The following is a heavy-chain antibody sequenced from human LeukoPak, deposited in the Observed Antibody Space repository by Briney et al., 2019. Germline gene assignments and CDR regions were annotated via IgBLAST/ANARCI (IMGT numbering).Heavy chain of an antibody. J-gene: IGHJ6*02. CDR3: ARDLPAPPHSSSWSREDYYGMDV. D-gene: IGHD6-13*01. CDR2: IYTSGST. Sequence: PSETLSLTRTVTGGSISSSSYYWGWIRQPPGKGLEWIGRIYTSGSTNYNPSLKSRVTMSVDTSKNQFSLKLSSVTAADTAVYYCARDLPAPPHSSSWSREDYYGMDVWGQGTTVTVSS. V-gene: IGHV4-39*07. CDR1: GGSISSSSYY.